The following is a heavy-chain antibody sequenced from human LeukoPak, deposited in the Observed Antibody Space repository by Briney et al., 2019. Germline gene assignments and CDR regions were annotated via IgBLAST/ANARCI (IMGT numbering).Heavy chain of an antibody. V-gene: IGHV3-30*18. CDR3: AKDLIAAAGGFDY. Sequence: GRSLRLSCAASGFTFSSYGMHWVRQAPGKGLEWVAVISYDGSNKYYADSVKGRFTISRDNSKNTLYLQMNSLRAEDTAVYYCAKDLIAAAGGFDYWGQGTLVTVSS. CDR2: ISYDGSNK. D-gene: IGHD6-13*01. J-gene: IGHJ4*02. CDR1: GFTFSSYG.